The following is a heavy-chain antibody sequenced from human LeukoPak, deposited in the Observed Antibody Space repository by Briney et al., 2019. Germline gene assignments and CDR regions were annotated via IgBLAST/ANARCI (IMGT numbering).Heavy chain of an antibody. CDR1: GFSFSSTW. Sequence: GGSLRLSCAASGFSFSSTWMTWVRQTPGKGLELVSNINIDGSQRYHAYSVEGRFTIFRDNVKNTLYLQMNSLRVEDTAVYYCARDPGWGALDYWGQGALVIVSS. J-gene: IGHJ4*02. D-gene: IGHD3-16*01. V-gene: IGHV3-7*03. CDR3: ARDPGWGALDY. CDR2: INIDGSQR.